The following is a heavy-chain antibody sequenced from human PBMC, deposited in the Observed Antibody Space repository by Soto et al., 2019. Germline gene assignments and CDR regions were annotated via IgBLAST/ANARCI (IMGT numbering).Heavy chain of an antibody. CDR3: AREVGAPSGWLDP. D-gene: IGHD1-26*01. Sequence: EVQLPESGGDLRQPGGSLRLSCAASGFTFTNYAMTWVRQTPGKGLEWVSGISASGGLKYYADSVRGRFTVSRDNSKNILYLQMDNLRDEDTALYYCAREVGAPSGWLDPWGQGTQVTVSS. J-gene: IGHJ5*02. CDR1: GFTFTNYA. V-gene: IGHV3-23*01. CDR2: ISASGGLK.